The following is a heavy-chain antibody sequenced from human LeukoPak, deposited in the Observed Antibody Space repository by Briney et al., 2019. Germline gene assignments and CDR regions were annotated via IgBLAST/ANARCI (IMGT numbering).Heavy chain of an antibody. Sequence: SETLSLTCAVYGGSFSGYYWSWIRQPPGKGLEWIGEINHSGSTNYNPSLKSRVTISVDTSKNQFSLKLSSVTAADTAVYYCARGRGYSYGPSNWFDPWGQGTLVTVSS. V-gene: IGHV4-34*01. D-gene: IGHD5-18*01. J-gene: IGHJ5*02. CDR1: GGSFSGYY. CDR2: INHSGST. CDR3: ARGRGYSYGPSNWFDP.